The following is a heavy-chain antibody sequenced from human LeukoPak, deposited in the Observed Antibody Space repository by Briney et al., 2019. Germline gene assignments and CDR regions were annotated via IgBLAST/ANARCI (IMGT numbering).Heavy chain of an antibody. Sequence: SETLSLTCTVSGGPISSYYWSWIRQPAGKGLEWIGRIYTSGSTNYNPSLKSRVTMSVDTSKNQFSLKLSSVTAADTAVYYCARDPLSLSSSFFDYWGQGTLVTVSS. D-gene: IGHD6-6*01. CDR2: IYTSGST. V-gene: IGHV4-4*07. CDR1: GGPISSYY. J-gene: IGHJ4*02. CDR3: ARDPLSLSSSFFDY.